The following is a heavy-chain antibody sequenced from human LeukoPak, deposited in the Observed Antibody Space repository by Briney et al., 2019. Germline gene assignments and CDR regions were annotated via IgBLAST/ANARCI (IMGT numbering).Heavy chain of an antibody. CDR3: ARDSRDYYDSSGYLKYYYYYMDV. J-gene: IGHJ6*03. CDR1: GGTFSSYA. V-gene: IGHV1-69*05. CDR2: IIPIFGTA. D-gene: IGHD3-22*01. Sequence: KVSCRASGGTFSSYAISWVRQAPGQGLEWMGGIIPIFGTANHAQKFQGRVTITTDESTSTVYMELSSLRSEDTAVYYCARDSRDYYDSSGYLKYYYYYMDVWGKGTTVTVSS.